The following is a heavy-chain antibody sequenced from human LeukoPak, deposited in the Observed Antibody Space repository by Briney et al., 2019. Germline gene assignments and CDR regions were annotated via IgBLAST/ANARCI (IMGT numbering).Heavy chain of an antibody. CDR3: ARDGIAAALYNWFDP. V-gene: IGHV3-33*01. Sequence: PGGSLRLSCAASGFTFSSYGMHWVRRAPGKGLEWVAVIWYDGSNKYYADPVKGRFTISRDNSKNTLYLQMNSLRAEDTAVYYCARDGIAAALYNWFDPWGQGTLVTVSS. CDR1: GFTFSSYG. D-gene: IGHD6-13*01. J-gene: IGHJ5*02. CDR2: IWYDGSNK.